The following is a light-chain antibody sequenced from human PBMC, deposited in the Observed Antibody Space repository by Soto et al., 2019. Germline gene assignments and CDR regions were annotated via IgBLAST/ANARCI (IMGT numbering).Light chain of an antibody. CDR1: QSVSSN. CDR3: QQAYSFPIT. J-gene: IGKJ5*01. CDR2: GAS. Sequence: EIVMTQSPATLSVSPGERATLSCRASQSVSSNLAWYQQKPGQAPRLLIYGASTRATGTPARFSGSGSGTDFTLSINSLQPEDFATYYCQQAYSFPITFGQGTRLDI. V-gene: IGKV3-15*01.